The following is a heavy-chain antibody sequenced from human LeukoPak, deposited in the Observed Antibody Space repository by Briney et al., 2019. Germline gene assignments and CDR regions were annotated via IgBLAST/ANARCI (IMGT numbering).Heavy chain of an antibody. CDR1: GGTFSSYA. V-gene: IGHV1-2*02. D-gene: IGHD2/OR15-2a*01. CDR3: AWEWSTTAFSFDY. Sequence: ASVKVSCKASGGTFSSYAISWVRQAPGQGLEWMGWINPNSGGTNYAQKFQGSVTMTRDTSISTAYMELSRLRSDDTAVYYCAWEWSTTAFSFDYWGQGTLVTVSS. J-gene: IGHJ4*02. CDR2: INPNSGGT.